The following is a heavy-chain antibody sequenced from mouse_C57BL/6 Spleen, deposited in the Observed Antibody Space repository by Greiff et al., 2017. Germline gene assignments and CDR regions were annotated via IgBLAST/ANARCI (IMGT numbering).Heavy chain of an antibody. V-gene: IGHV14-1*01. Sequence: VQLQQSGAELVRPGASVKLSCTASGSNFQAYYMHWVKQRPEQGLEWIGRIDPADGDPEYAPKFQGKATLTADTSSNTAYLQLSSLTSEDTAVYYCTTNYYGSGFAYWGQGTLVTVSA. D-gene: IGHD1-1*01. CDR3: TTNYYGSGFAY. CDR1: GSNFQAYY. CDR2: IDPADGDP. J-gene: IGHJ3*01.